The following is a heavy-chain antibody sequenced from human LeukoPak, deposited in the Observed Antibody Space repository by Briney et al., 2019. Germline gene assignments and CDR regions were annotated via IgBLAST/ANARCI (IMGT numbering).Heavy chain of an antibody. CDR1: GLTFSDYY. CDR3: ARDPLFNSGYLHMDV. Sequence: PGGSLRLSCAASGLTFSDYYMSWIRQAPGKGLEWVSYISSSGSTMYYSDSVKGRFTISRDNAKNSLYLQMNSLTAEDTAVYYCARDPLFNSGYLHMDVWGKGTTVTVSS. V-gene: IGHV3-11*04. CDR2: ISSSGSTM. J-gene: IGHJ6*03. D-gene: IGHD5-12*01.